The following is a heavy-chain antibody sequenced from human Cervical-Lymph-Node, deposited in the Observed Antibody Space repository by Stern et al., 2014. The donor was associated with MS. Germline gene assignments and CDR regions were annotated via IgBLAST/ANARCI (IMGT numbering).Heavy chain of an antibody. CDR3: AREPPNCSGGTCYPRIDY. D-gene: IGHD2-15*01. Sequence: VHLVESGAEVKKPGASVKVSCKASGYTFSSYGFSWVRQAPGQGLEWMGWISVYNGDTSYAENIQGRVTMTTDTSTSTAYMELRSLRSDDTAVYFCAREPPNCSGGTCYPRIDYWGQGTLVTVSS. CDR1: GYTFSSYG. V-gene: IGHV1-18*01. J-gene: IGHJ4*02. CDR2: ISVYNGDT.